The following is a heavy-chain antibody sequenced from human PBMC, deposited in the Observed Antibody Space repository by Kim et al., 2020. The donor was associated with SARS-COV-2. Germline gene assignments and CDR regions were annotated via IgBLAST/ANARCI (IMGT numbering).Heavy chain of an antibody. D-gene: IGHD3-22*01. CDR1: GGSFSGYY. Sequence: SETLSLTCAVYGGSFSGYYWSWIRQPPGKGLEWIGEINHSGSTNYNPSLKSRVTISVDTSKNQFSLKLSSVTAADTAVYYCARGQNLSDDYYDSSGYAILVTNWFDPWGQGTLVTVSS. CDR2: INHSGST. CDR3: ARGQNLSDDYYDSSGYAILVTNWFDP. V-gene: IGHV4-34*01. J-gene: IGHJ5*02.